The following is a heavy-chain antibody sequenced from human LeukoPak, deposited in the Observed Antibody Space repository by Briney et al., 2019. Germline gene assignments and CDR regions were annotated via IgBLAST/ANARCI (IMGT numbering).Heavy chain of an antibody. CDR2: ISNSGSAK. CDR3: ARMSGSRLPGN. Sequence: GGSLRLSCAASRFSFSNHSMNWVRQAPGKGLEWVSYISNSGSAKYYAASVKGRFTISRDNGKNSLYLQMNSLKAEDTAVYYCARMSGSRLPGNWGQGTLVTVSS. J-gene: IGHJ4*02. D-gene: IGHD3-3*01. V-gene: IGHV3-48*01. CDR1: RFSFSNHS.